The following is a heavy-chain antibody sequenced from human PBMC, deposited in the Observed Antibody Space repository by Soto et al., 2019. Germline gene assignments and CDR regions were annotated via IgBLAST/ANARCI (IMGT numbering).Heavy chain of an antibody. D-gene: IGHD3-3*01. Sequence: SETLSLTCAVYGGSFSGYYWSWIRQPPGKGLEWIGEINHSGSTNYNPSLKSRVTISVDTSKNQFSLKLSSVTAADTAVYYCARVTLSGFGDPWGQGTLVTVSS. V-gene: IGHV4-34*01. CDR2: INHSGST. CDR1: GGSFSGYY. J-gene: IGHJ5*02. CDR3: ARVTLSGFGDP.